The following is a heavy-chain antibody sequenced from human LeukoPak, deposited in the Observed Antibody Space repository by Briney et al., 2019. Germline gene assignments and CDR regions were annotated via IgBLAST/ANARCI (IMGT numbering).Heavy chain of an antibody. D-gene: IGHD6-19*01. CDR3: AKDRAVGFFDY. CDR2: ISGSGGST. Sequence: GGSLRLSCAGSGFSFSSYGMSWVRQAPGKGLEWVSAISGSGGSTYYADSVKGRFTISRDNSKNTLYLQMNSLRAEDTAVYYCAKDRAVGFFDYWGQGTLVTVSS. J-gene: IGHJ4*02. CDR1: GFSFSSYG. V-gene: IGHV3-23*01.